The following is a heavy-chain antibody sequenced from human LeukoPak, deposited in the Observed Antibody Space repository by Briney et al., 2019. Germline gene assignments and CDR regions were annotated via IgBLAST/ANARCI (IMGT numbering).Heavy chain of an antibody. CDR2: ISWNSGSI. J-gene: IGHJ1*01. V-gene: IGHV3-9*01. Sequence: PGRSLRLSCAASGFTFDDYAMHWVRQAPGKGLEWVSGISWNSGSIGYADSVKGRFTISRDNAKNSLYLQMNSLRAEDTALYYCAKSSSSWYLDAEYFQHWGQGTLVTVSS. CDR1: GFTFDDYA. CDR3: AKSSSSWYLDAEYFQH. D-gene: IGHD6-13*01.